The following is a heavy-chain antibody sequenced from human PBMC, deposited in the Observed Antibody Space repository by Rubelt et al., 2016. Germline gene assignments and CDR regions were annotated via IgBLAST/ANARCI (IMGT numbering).Heavy chain of an antibody. J-gene: IGHJ4*02. V-gene: IGHV3-11*06. Sequence: GRFTISRDNAKNSLYLQMNSLRAEDTAVYYCAREPNDSSGSEFDYWGQGTLVTVSS. D-gene: IGHD3-22*01. CDR3: AREPNDSSGSEFDY.